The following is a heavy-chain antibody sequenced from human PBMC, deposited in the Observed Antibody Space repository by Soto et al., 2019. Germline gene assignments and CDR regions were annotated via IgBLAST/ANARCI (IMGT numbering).Heavy chain of an antibody. V-gene: IGHV4-59*01. Sequence: SETLSLTCTVSGGSISNNYWTWIRQPPRKGLEWIGYIQYTGTTNYNPSLRSRVSMSVDMSKNQFSLNLGSVTAADTAVYFCARGWVQLWSRAGMYVWGKGTRFTVPS. J-gene: IGHJ6*04. CDR1: GGSISNNY. CDR3: ARGWVQLWSRAGMYV. D-gene: IGHD5-18*01. CDR2: IQYTGTT.